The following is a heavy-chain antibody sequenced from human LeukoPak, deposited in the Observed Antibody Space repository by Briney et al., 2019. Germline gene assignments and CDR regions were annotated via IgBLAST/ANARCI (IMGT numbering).Heavy chain of an antibody. Sequence: ASVTVSCKASGYTFTVYYMHWVRHAPGQGLEWMGWINPHTGGTNYAQKFQGRVTMTRDTSISTAYMELSGLTSDDTAVYYCARPYCSGGSCHDYFDYWGQGTLVTVS. V-gene: IGHV1-2*02. CDR3: ARPYCSGGSCHDYFDY. D-gene: IGHD2-15*01. CDR2: INPHTGGT. CDR1: GYTFTVYY. J-gene: IGHJ4*02.